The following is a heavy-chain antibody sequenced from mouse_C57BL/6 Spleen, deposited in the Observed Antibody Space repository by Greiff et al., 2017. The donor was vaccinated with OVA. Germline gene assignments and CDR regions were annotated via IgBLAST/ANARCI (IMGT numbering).Heavy chain of an antibody. D-gene: IGHD2-4*01. Sequence: EVQLQQSGPELVKPGASVKISCKASGYTFTDYYMNWVKQSHGKSLEWIGDINPNNGGTSYNQKFKGKATLTVDKSSSTAYMELRSLTSEDSAVYYCAREGVYDYDGFAYWGQGTLVTVSA. CDR1: GYTFTDYY. CDR2: INPNNGGT. CDR3: AREGVYDYDGFAY. J-gene: IGHJ3*01. V-gene: IGHV1-26*01.